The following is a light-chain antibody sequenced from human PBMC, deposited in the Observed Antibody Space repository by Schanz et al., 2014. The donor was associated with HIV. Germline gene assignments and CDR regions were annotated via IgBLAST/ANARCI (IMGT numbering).Light chain of an antibody. CDR3: GSYSSGDSHWV. Sequence: QSALTQPASVSGSPGQSITISCTGTSSDVGSYNLVSWYQQHPGKAPKLMIYEVSKRPSGVSNRFSGSKSGNTASLTISGLQAEDEADYYCGSYSSGDSHWVFGGGTKLTVL. V-gene: IGLV2-14*02. J-gene: IGLJ3*02. CDR2: EVS. CDR1: SSDVGSYNL.